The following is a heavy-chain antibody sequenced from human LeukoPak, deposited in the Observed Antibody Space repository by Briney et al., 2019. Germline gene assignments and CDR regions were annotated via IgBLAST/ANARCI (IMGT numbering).Heavy chain of an antibody. J-gene: IGHJ4*02. CDR2: VYYSGST. Sequence: SETLSLTRTVSGGSISTYYWSWIRQPPGKGLEWIGYVYYSGSTNYSPSLKTRVTISVDTSKNQFSLKLNSVTAADTAVYYCARDRANVLGYYFDYWGQGTLVTVSS. CDR3: ARDRANVLGYYFDY. CDR1: GGSISTYY. D-gene: IGHD3-10*01. V-gene: IGHV4-59*01.